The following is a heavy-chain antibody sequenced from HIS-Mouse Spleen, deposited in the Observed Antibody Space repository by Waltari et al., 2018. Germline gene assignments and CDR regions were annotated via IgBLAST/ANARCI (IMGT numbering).Heavy chain of an antibody. D-gene: IGHD6-13*01. CDR2: IYYSGST. Sequence: QLQLQESAPGLVKPSETLSLPSTVSAGSISSSSYYRAWLRQSPGKGLEWIGSIYYSGSTYYNPSLKSRVTISVDTSKNQFSLKLSSVTAADTAVYYCAREIPYSSSWYDWYFDLWGRGTLVTVSS. CDR3: AREIPYSSSWYDWYFDL. V-gene: IGHV4-39*07. CDR1: AGSISSSSYY. J-gene: IGHJ2*01.